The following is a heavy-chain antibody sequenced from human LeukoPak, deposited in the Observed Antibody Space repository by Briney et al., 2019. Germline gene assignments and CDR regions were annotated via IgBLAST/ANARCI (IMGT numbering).Heavy chain of an antibody. J-gene: IGHJ4*02. D-gene: IGHD2-8*01. CDR2: IYWNGGAT. CDR1: GFTFDDST. Sequence: GGSLRLSCAASGFTFDDSTMHWVRQAPGKGLEWVSLIYWNGGATYYADSLQGRFTISRDNSKNALYLQMNSLRPEDTAFYYCEKDISTNGGWRNFFDVWGQGTLVTVSS. CDR3: EKDISTNGGWRNFFDV. V-gene: IGHV3-43*01.